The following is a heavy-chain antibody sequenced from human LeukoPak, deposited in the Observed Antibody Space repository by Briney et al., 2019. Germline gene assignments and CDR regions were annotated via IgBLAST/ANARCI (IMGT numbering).Heavy chain of an antibody. V-gene: IGHV4-59*01. Sequence: SETLSLTCTVSGGSISSYYWSWIRQPPGKGLEWIGYTYYSGSTNYNPSLKSRVTISVDTSKNQFSLKLSSVTAADTAVYYCARVFGSNYVRGEFDYWGQGTLVTVSS. D-gene: IGHD4-11*01. CDR1: GGSISSYY. CDR2: TYYSGST. CDR3: ARVFGSNYVRGEFDY. J-gene: IGHJ4*02.